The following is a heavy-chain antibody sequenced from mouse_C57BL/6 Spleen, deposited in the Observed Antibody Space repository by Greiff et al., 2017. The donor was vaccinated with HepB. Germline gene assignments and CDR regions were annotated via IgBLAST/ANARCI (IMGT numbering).Heavy chain of an antibody. Sequence: QVQLQQSGAELVKPGASVKLSCKASGYTFTSYWMHWVKQRPGQGLEWIGMIHPNSGSTNYNEKFKSKATLTVDKSSSTPYMQLSSLTSEDSAVYDWARELAGYFDYWGQGTTLTVSS. J-gene: IGHJ2*01. CDR2: IHPNSGST. V-gene: IGHV1-64*01. CDR3: ARELAGYFDY. CDR1: GYTFTSYW.